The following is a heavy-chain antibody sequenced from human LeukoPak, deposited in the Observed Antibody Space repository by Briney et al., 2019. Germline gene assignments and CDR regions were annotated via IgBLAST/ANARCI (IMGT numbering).Heavy chain of an antibody. D-gene: IGHD1-7*01. V-gene: IGHV5-51*01. CDR3: ARPRDSPGTTIDY. CDR1: GYSFTKNW. CDR2: IYPGDSDT. Sequence: GESLKISCKGSGYSFTKNWIAWVRQMPGKGLEWMGIIYPGDSDTRYSPSFQGQVTISADKSISTTYLQWSSLKASDTAMYYCARPRDSPGTTIDYWGQGTLVTVSS. J-gene: IGHJ4*02.